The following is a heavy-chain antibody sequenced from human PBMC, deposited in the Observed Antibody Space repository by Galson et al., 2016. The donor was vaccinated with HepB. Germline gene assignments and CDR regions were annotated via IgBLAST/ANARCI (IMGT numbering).Heavy chain of an antibody. CDR2: INSNGGGT. CDR3: ASPSNWPCYYGMDV. CDR1: GFIIPTYY. D-gene: IGHD6-13*01. V-gene: IGHV1-46*01. J-gene: IGHJ6*02. Sequence: SVKVSCKASGFIIPTYYIHWVRQAPGQGLEWMGIINSNGGGTSFADKFQGRVTMTKDRSTNTVYMELSSLRSDDTAVYYCASPSNWPCYYGMDVWGQGSTITVSS.